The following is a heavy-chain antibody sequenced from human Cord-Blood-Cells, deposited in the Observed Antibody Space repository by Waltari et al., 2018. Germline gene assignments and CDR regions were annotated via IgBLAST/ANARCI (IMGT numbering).Heavy chain of an antibody. Sequence: QVQLQESGPGLVKPSQTLSLTCAVSGYSIRRGSSWGWIRQPPGKGLEWIGSIYHSGSTYYNPSLKSRVTISVDTSKNQFSLKLSSVTAADTAVYYCARVGYSGYWDYWGQGTLVTVSS. CDR3: ARVGYSGYWDY. CDR2: IYHSGST. CDR1: GYSIRRGSS. J-gene: IGHJ4*02. V-gene: IGHV4-38-2*01. D-gene: IGHD5-12*01.